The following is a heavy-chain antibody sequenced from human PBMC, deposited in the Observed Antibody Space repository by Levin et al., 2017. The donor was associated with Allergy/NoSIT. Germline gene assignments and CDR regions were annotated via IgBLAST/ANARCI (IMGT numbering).Heavy chain of an antibody. D-gene: IGHD5-18*01. Sequence: GESLKISCKASGYTFTRYYIHWLRRVPGQGLEWMGIINLSGGSTNYAQKFQGRVTMTRDTSTSTVYVELSSLRSEDTAVYYCARRGSDTAWPDYWGQGTLVTVSS. V-gene: IGHV1-46*01. CDR2: INLSGGST. CDR1: GYTFTRYY. CDR3: ARRGSDTAWPDY. J-gene: IGHJ4*02.